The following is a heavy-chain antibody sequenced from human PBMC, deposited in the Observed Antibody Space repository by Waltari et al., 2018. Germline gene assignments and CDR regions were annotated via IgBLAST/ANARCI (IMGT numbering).Heavy chain of an antibody. J-gene: IGHJ4*02. CDR1: GGSISSHY. V-gene: IGHV4-59*11. CDR2: IYYSGST. Sequence: QVQLQESGPGLVKPSETLSLTCTVSGGSISSHYWSWIRQPPGKGLEWIGYIYYSGSTNYNPSLKSRVTISVDTSKNQFALKLSSVTAADTAVYYCAGSANSSSWYPWGQGTLVTVSS. CDR3: AGSANSSSWYP. D-gene: IGHD6-13*01.